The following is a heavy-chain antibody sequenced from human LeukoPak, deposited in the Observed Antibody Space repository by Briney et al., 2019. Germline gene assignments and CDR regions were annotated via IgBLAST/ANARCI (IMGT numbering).Heavy chain of an antibody. V-gene: IGHV1-8*01. CDR2: TNPNSGNT. Sequence: ASVKVSCKASGYTFTSYDINWVRQATGQGLEWMGWTNPNSGNTGYAQKFQGRVTMTRNTSISTAYMELSSLRSEDTAVYYCASRTYGSGSYYLGMDVWGQGTTVTVSS. D-gene: IGHD3-10*01. J-gene: IGHJ6*02. CDR1: GYTFTSYD. CDR3: ASRTYGSGSYYLGMDV.